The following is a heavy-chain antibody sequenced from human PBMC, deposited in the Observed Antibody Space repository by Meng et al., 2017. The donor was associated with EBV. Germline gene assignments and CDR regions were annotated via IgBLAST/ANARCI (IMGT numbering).Heavy chain of an antibody. Sequence: QVQLQQWGAGLLKPSXXXXLXCAVYGGSFSGYYWSWIRQPPGKGLEWIGEINHSGSTNYNSSLKSRVTISLDKSKNQFSLKLTSLTAADTAIYYCARGDYTNYPRWFDPWGQGTLVTVSS. J-gene: IGHJ5*02. CDR2: INHSGST. V-gene: IGHV4-34*01. CDR1: GGSFSGYY. D-gene: IGHD4-11*01. CDR3: ARGDYTNYPRWFDP.